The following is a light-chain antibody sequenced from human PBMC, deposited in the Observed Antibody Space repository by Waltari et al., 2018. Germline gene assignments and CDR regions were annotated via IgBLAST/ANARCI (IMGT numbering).Light chain of an antibody. CDR2: RAS. J-gene: IGKJ2*01. V-gene: IGKV1-5*03. Sequence: DIQMTQSPSTLSASVGDRVTITYRASQSISSWLAWYQQKPGKAPKLLIYRASTLESGVPSRFSGSGSGTEFTLTISSLQPDDFATYYCQQYSSYCTFGQGTKLEIK. CDR3: QQYSSYCT. CDR1: QSISSW.